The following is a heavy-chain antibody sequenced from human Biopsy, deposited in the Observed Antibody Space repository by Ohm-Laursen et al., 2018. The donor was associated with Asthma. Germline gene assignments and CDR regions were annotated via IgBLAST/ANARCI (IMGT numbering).Heavy chain of an antibody. CDR1: GFTFSSYG. CDR2: ISYDGSNK. Sequence: SLRLSCTAPGFTFSSYGMHWVRQAPGKGLEWVAVISYDGSNKYYADSVKGRFTISRDNAKNLLFLQMNSLRAEDTAVYYCARTFHFWSPYHAEHYQLWGQGTLVTVSS. J-gene: IGHJ1*01. V-gene: IGHV3-30*03. CDR3: ARTFHFWSPYHAEHYQL. D-gene: IGHD3-3*01.